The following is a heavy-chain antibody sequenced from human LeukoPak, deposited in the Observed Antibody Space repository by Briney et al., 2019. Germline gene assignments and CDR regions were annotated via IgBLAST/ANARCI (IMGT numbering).Heavy chain of an antibody. V-gene: IGHV1-69*04. D-gene: IGHD3-10*01. CDR3: AGHYGSGSYYGLYYYYGMDV. J-gene: IGHJ6*02. CDR2: IIPILGIA. CDR1: GGTFSSYA. Sequence: SVKVSCKASGGTFSSYAISWVRQAPGPGLEWMGRIIPILGIANYAQKFQVRVTITADKSTSTAYMELSSLRSEDTAVYYCAGHYGSGSYYGLYYYYGMDVWGQGTTVTVSS.